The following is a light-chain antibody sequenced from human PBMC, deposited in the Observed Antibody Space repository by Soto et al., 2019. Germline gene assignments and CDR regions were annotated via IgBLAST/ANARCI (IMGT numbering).Light chain of an antibody. J-gene: IGLJ2*01. Sequence: QLVLTQPPSVSGAPGQRVTISCTGGSSNIGAGYDVHWYQQLPGTAPKLPIYGNSIRPSGVPDRFSGSKSGTSASLAITGLQAEDEADYYCQSYDSSLSGSVFGGGTKLTVL. V-gene: IGLV1-40*01. CDR3: QSYDSSLSGSV. CDR2: GNS. CDR1: SSNIGAGYD.